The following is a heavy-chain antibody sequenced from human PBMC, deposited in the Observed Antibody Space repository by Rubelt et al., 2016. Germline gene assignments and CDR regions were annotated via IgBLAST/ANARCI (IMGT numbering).Heavy chain of an antibody. CDR3: ARGLARAAAAPRRLWFDP. D-gene: IGHD6-13*01. Sequence: QVQLQQWGAGLLKPSETLSLTCAVYGGSFSAYYWSWIRQPPGKGLEWIGEINHSGSTNSNPSLKSRVTITVDTSKTQFAVKLRSVTAADPAGNYCARGLARAAAAPRRLWFDPWGQGTLVTVSS. J-gene: IGHJ5*02. CDR2: INHSGST. V-gene: IGHV4-34*01. CDR1: GGSFSAYY.